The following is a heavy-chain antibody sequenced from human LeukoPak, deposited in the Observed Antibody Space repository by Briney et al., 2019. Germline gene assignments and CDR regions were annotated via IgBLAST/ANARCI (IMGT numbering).Heavy chain of an antibody. J-gene: IGHJ4*02. CDR1: GGTFSSYA. CDR2: IIPILGIA. D-gene: IGHD1-26*01. Sequence: SVNVSCKASGGTFSSYAISWVRQAPGQGLEWMGRIIPILGIANYAQKFQGRVTITADNSTSTAYMELSSLRSEDTAVYYCNMYSGSYYNDYWGQGTLVTVSS. V-gene: IGHV1-69*04. CDR3: NMYSGSYYNDY.